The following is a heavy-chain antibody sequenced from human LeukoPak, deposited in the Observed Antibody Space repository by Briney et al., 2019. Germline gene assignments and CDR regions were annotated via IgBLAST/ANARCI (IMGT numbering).Heavy chain of an antibody. J-gene: IGHJ4*02. CDR1: GYTFTSYY. CDR3: ARGGDYYDSSGDYTDYFDY. CDR2: INPSGGST. V-gene: IGHV1-46*01. Sequence: GASVKVSCKASGYTFTSYYMHWVRQAPGQGLEWMGIINPSGGSTGYAQKFQGRVTMTRDTSTSTVYMELSSLRSEDTAVYYCARGGDYYDSSGDYTDYFDYWGQGTLVTVSS. D-gene: IGHD3-22*01.